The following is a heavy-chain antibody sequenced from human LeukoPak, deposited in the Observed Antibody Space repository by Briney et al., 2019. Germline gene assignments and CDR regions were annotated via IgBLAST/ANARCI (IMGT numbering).Heavy chain of an antibody. CDR3: AKGAQYDFWTGYTLEYFDV. D-gene: IGHD3-3*01. CDR1: GFTFTSYA. Sequence: PGGSLRLSCAASGFTFTSYAMNWVRQAPGKGLEWVSFISVSGSSTHYADSVKGRFTISRDNSNNTLYLQINSLRAEDTAAYYCAKGAQYDFWTGYTLEYFDVWGKGTLVSVSS. J-gene: IGHJ4*02. V-gene: IGHV3-23*01. CDR2: ISVSGSST.